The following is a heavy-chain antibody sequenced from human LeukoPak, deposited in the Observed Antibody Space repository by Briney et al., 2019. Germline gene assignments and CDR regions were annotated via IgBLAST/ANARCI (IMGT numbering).Heavy chain of an antibody. J-gene: IGHJ5*02. CDR1: GFTFSSYG. Sequence: GGSLRLSCAASGFTFSSYGMHWVRQAAGKGLEWVAVISYDGSNKYYADSVKGRFTISRDNSKNTLYLQMNSLRAEDTAVYYCAKDFSTPSSSDWFDPWGQGTLVTVSS. D-gene: IGHD6-6*01. CDR3: AKDFSTPSSSDWFDP. CDR2: ISYDGSNK. V-gene: IGHV3-30*18.